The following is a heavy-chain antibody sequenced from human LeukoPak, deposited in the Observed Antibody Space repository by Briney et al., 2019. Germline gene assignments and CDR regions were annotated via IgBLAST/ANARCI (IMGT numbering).Heavy chain of an antibody. D-gene: IGHD5-12*01. J-gene: IGHJ4*02. CDR3: ARVATIPDY. V-gene: IGHV3-11*04. CDR2: ISSSGSTI. CDR1: GFTFSDYF. Sequence: PGGSLRLSCAASGFTFSDYFMSWIRKAPGKGLEWVSYISSSGSTIYYADSVKGRLTISRDNAKNSLYLQMNSRRAEDTAVYYCARVATIPDYWGQGTLVTVSS.